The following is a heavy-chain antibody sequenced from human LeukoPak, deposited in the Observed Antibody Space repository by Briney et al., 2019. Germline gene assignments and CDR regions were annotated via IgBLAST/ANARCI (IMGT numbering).Heavy chain of an antibody. J-gene: IGHJ5*02. CDR3: ARAGTGAPYYGSGSYHWFDP. V-gene: IGHV4-4*07. Sequence: SETLSLTCTVSGGSISSYYWSWIRQPAGKGLEWIGRIYTSGSTNYNPSLKSRVTMSVDTSKNQFSLKLSSVTAADTAVYYCARAGTGAPYYGSGSYHWFDPRGQGTLVTVSS. CDR2: IYTSGST. CDR1: GGSISSYY. D-gene: IGHD3-10*01.